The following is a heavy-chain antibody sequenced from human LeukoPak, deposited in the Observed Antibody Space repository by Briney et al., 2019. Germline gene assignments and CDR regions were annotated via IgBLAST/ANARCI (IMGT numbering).Heavy chain of an antibody. D-gene: IGHD1-26*01. CDR3: AKGRRGIVGAVTDAFDI. J-gene: IGHJ3*02. V-gene: IGHV3-23*01. CDR1: GFTFSSYA. Sequence: GGSLRLSCAASGFTFSSYAMSWVRQAPGKGLEWVSAISGSGGSTYYADSVKGRFTISRDNSKNTLYLQMNSLRAEDTAVYYCAKGRRGIVGAVTDAFDIWGQGTMVTVSS. CDR2: ISGSGGST.